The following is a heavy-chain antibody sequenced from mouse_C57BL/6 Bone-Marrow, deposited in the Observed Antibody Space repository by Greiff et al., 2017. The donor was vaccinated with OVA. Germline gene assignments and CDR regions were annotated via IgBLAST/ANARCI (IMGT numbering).Heavy chain of an antibody. CDR2: IDPSDSYT. Sequence: VQLQQPGAELVMPGASVKLSCKASGYTFTSYWMQWVKQRPGQGLEWIGEIDPSDSYTNYNQKFKGKATLTVDTSSSTAYMQLSSLTSEDSAVYYCARGGWEGYWGQGTTLTVSS. CDR1: GYTFTSYW. J-gene: IGHJ2*01. CDR3: ARGGWEGY. V-gene: IGHV1-50*01. D-gene: IGHD1-1*02.